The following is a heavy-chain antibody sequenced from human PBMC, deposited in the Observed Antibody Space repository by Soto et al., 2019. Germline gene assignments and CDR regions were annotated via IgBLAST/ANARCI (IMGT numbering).Heavy chain of an antibody. V-gene: IGHV4-30-2*01. CDR2: MYHSGST. CDR1: GGSISNGGYS. D-gene: IGHD2-2*01. CDR3: PRVPAY. J-gene: IGHJ4*02. Sequence: SETLSLSCAVSGGSISNGGYSWSWIRQPPGKGLEWIGYMYHSGSTYYNPSLKSRVTISIDRSKNQFSLKLSSVTAADTAVYYCPRVPAYWGQGILVTVSS.